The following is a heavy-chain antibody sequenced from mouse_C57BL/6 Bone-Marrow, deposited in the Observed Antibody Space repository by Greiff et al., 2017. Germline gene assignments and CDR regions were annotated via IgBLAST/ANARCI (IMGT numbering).Heavy chain of an antibody. J-gene: IGHJ2*01. CDR2: ISSGGSYT. CDR3: ARLDY. V-gene: IGHV5-6*01. CDR1: GFTFSSYG. Sequence: EVKLVESGGDLVKPGGSLKLSCAASGFTFSSYGMSWVRQTQDKRLEWVATISSGGSYTYYPDSVKGRFTISRDNAKNTLYLQMSSLKSEDTAMYYCARLDYWGQGTTLTVSS.